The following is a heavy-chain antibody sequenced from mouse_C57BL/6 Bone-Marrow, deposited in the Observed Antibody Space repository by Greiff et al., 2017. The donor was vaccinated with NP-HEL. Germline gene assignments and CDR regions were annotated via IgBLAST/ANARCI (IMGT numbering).Heavy chain of an antibody. J-gene: IGHJ2*01. CDR1: GYAFSSSW. D-gene: IGHD1-1*01. V-gene: IGHV1-82*01. CDR2: IYPGDGDP. Sequence: QVQLQQSGPELVKPGASVKISCKASGYAFSSSWMNWVKQRPGKGLEWIGRIYPGDGDPNYNGKFKGKATLTADKSSSTAYMQLSSLTSEDSAVYICATYYYGSSLDYWGQGTTLTVSS. CDR3: ATYYYGSSLDY.